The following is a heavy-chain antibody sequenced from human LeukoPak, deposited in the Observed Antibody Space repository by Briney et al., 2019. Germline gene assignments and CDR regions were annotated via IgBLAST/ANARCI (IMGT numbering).Heavy chain of an antibody. CDR1: GGSISSGGYY. Sequence: PSETLSLTCTVSGGSISSGGYYWSWIRQRPGKGLEWIGYIYYSGSTYYNPSLKSRVTISVDTSKNQFSLKLSSVTAADTAVYYCAREALVWGYYYYGMGVWGKGTTVTVSS. CDR3: AREALVWGYYYYGMGV. CDR2: IYYSGST. V-gene: IGHV4-31*03. D-gene: IGHD6-13*01. J-gene: IGHJ6*04.